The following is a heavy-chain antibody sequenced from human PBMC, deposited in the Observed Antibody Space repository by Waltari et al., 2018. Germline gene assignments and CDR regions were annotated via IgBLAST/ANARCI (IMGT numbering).Heavy chain of an antibody. CDR3: AKDMXXMTTFDY. D-gene: IGHD4-17*01. CDR1: GFRFGDYG. V-gene: IGHV3-30*18. CDR2: ISHDGEXK. J-gene: IGHJ4*02. Sequence: QVDLVESGXRVVQPGGSLRLSCSXSGFRFGDYGXHWVRQTPGRGLEWVGVISHDGEXKYYVDSVXGRFXLSXDNSXXTXYLEMNNXXXEDTXVYHCAKDMXXMTTFDYXGQGTLVTVXS.